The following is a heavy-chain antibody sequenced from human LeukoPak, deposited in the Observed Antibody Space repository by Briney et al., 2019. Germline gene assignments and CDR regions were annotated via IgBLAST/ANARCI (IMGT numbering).Heavy chain of an antibody. D-gene: IGHD1-1*01. Sequence: GGSLRLSCAASGFTFSSYGIHWVRQAPGKGLEWVAVISYDGSNKYYADSVRGRFTISRDNSKNTLYLQMNSLRAEDTAVYYCARDQAGTFDYWGQGTLVTVSS. CDR2: ISYDGSNK. CDR3: ARDQAGTFDY. CDR1: GFTFSSYG. J-gene: IGHJ4*02. V-gene: IGHV3-30*03.